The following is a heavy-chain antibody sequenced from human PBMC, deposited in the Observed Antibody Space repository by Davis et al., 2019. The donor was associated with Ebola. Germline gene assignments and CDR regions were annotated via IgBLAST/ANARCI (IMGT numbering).Heavy chain of an antibody. Sequence: MPSATLSLTCTVSGGSISSSSYYWGWIRQPPGKGLEWIGSIYYSGSTYYNPSLRSRVTIPVDTSKNQFSLKLSSVTAADTAVYYCPRLTVLVVYAIAYYFDYWGQGTLVTVSS. D-gene: IGHD2-8*02. CDR1: GGSISSSSYY. CDR3: PRLTVLVVYAIAYYFDY. V-gene: IGHV4-39*01. J-gene: IGHJ4*02. CDR2: IYYSGST.